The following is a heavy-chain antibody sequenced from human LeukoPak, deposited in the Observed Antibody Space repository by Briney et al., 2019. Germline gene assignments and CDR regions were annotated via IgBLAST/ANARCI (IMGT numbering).Heavy chain of an antibody. CDR1: GYTFTSYG. J-gene: IGHJ4*02. D-gene: IGHD1-26*01. CDR3: AREAVGATKALDY. Sequence: ASVKVSCKASGYTFTSYGISWVRQAPGQGLEWMGWINPNSGGTNYAQKFQGRVTMTRDTSISTAYMELSRLRSDDTAVYYCAREAVGATKALDYWGQGTLVTVSS. CDR2: INPNSGGT. V-gene: IGHV1-2*02.